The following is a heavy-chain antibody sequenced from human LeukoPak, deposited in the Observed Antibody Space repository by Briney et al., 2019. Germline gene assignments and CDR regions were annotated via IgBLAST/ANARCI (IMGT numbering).Heavy chain of an antibody. CDR3: ARHRSGNYYFDY. CDR2: IYYRGNT. Sequence: SETLSLTCTVSGGSFTDYYWGWIRQPPGKGLEWIGSIYYRGNTFYNPSLRNRVSISIDTSKGRFSLKLSSVTAADTAVYYCARHRSGNYYFDYWGQGTLVTVSS. J-gene: IGHJ4*02. V-gene: IGHV4-39*01. D-gene: IGHD3-10*01. CDR1: GGSFTDYY.